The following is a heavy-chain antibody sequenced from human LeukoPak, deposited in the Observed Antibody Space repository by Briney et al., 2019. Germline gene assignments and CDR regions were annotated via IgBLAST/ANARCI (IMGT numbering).Heavy chain of an antibody. Sequence: GGSLRLSCAASGFTFSSYNMNWVRQAPGKGLEWVSSITSRSSYIYYADSVKGRFTISRDNAKNSLHLQMNSLRAEDTAVYFCVRELIGSRKFNFDYWGQGTLVTVSS. D-gene: IGHD6-13*01. CDR2: ITSRSSYI. CDR1: GFTFSSYN. J-gene: IGHJ4*02. CDR3: VRELIGSRKFNFDY. V-gene: IGHV3-21*01.